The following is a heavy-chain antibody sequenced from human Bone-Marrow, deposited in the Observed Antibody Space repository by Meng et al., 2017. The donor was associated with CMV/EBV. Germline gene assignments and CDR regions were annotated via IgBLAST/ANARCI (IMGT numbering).Heavy chain of an antibody. D-gene: IGHD1-26*01. CDR3: AKAVSGSYYGGDY. CDR1: GFTFSSYW. J-gene: IGHJ4*02. V-gene: IGHV3-7*01. Sequence: GESLKISCAASGFTFSSYWMSWVRQAPGKGLEWVANIKQDGSEKYYVDSVKGRFTISRDNAKNSLYLQMNSLRAEDTAVYYCAKAVSGSYYGGDYWGQGTLVTGSS. CDR2: IKQDGSEK.